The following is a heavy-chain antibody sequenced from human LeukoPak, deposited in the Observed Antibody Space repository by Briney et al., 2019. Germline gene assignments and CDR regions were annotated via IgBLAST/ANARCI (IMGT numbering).Heavy chain of an antibody. V-gene: IGHV4-34*01. CDR3: ARGERKYYGSGSHDDAFDI. CDR2: INHSGST. J-gene: IGHJ3*02. D-gene: IGHD3-10*01. CDR1: GGSFSGYY. Sequence: SETLSLTCAVYGGSFSGYYWSWIRQPPGKGLEWIGEINHSGSTNYNPSLKSRVTISVDTSKNQFSLKLSSVTAADTAVYYCARGERKYYGSGSHDDAFDIWGQGTMVTVSS.